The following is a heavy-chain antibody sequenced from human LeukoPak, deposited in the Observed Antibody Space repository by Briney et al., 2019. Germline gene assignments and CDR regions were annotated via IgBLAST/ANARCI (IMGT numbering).Heavy chain of an antibody. Sequence: GGSLRLSCAGSGFTFSSYAMSWVRQAPGKGLEWVSTMSGGATSTYYADSVKGRFTISRDNSKNTLYLQMNSLRAEDTAVYYCAKRTSGSSWYSSDSWGQGTLVTVSS. D-gene: IGHD6-13*01. J-gene: IGHJ4*02. CDR3: AKRTSGSSWYSSDS. V-gene: IGHV3-23*01. CDR1: GFTFSSYA. CDR2: MSGGATST.